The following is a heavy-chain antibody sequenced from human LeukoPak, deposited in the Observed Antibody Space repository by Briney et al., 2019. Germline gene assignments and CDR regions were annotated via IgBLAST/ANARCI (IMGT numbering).Heavy chain of an antibody. J-gene: IGHJ4*02. CDR3: ARDRGRNSFDY. Sequence: PGGSLRLSCAASGFPVSTYWMSWVRQAPGKGLEWVANINQDGTEKYYVDSVKGRFTISRDNSKNSLYLQLTSLRAEDTALYCCARDRGRNSFDYWGQGTLVSVSS. CDR2: INQDGTEK. V-gene: IGHV3-7*01. CDR1: GFPVSTYW. D-gene: IGHD1-14*01.